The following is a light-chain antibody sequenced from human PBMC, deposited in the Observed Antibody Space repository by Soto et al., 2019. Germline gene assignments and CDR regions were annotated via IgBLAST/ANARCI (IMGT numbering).Light chain of an antibody. Sequence: DIVMTQSPATLSLSPGERATLSCRASQSVSSYLAWYQQKPGQAPRLLIYDASNRATGIPARFSGSGSGTDFTLTISSLQPEDFAVYYCHQRSNWLYTFGQGTKLEIK. CDR2: DAS. V-gene: IGKV3-11*01. CDR1: QSVSSY. CDR3: HQRSNWLYT. J-gene: IGKJ2*01.